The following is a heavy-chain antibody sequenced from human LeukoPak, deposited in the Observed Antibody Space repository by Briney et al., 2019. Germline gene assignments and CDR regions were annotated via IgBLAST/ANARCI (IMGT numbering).Heavy chain of an antibody. D-gene: IGHD6-19*01. J-gene: IGHJ5*02. Sequence: NPSETLSLTCAVSGGSISSGGYSWSWIRQPPGKGLEWIGYIYYSGSTYYNPSLKSRVTISVDTSKNQFSLKLSSVTAADTAVYYCARGGAPYSSGWFNWFDPWGQGTLVTVSS. CDR2: IYYSGST. CDR3: ARGGAPYSSGWFNWFDP. V-gene: IGHV4-30-4*07. CDR1: GGSISSGGYS.